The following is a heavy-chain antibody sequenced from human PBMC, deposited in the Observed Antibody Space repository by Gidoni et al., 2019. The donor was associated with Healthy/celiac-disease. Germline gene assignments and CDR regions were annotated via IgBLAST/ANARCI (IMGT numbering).Heavy chain of an antibody. Sequence: EVQLVESGGGLVRPGGSLRLSCAASGFTFCCYSMNWVRPAPGKGLEWVSSISSSSSYIYYADSGKGRFTISRDNAKNSLYLQMNSLRAEDTAVYYCARDESVVVAATPDYWGQGTLVTVSS. CDR3: ARDESVVVAATPDY. CDR2: ISSSSSYI. CDR1: GFTFCCYS. D-gene: IGHD2-15*01. J-gene: IGHJ4*02. V-gene: IGHV3-21*01.